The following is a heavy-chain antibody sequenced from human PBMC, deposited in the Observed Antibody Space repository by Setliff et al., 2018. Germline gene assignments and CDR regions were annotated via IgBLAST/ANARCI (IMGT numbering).Heavy chain of an antibody. CDR2: FDPEDGET. CDR3: ATDKMAVAGTWFDP. J-gene: IGHJ5*02. D-gene: IGHD6-19*01. CDR1: GYTLTELS. Sequence: GASVKVSCKVSGYTLTELSMHWVRQAPGKGLEWMGGFDPEDGETIYAQKFQGRVTMTEDTSTDTAYMELSRLRSEDTAVYYCATDKMAVAGTWFDPWGQGTLVTVSS. V-gene: IGHV1-24*01.